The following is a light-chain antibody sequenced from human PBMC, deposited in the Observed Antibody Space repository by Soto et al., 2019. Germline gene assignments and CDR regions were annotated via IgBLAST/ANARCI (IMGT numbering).Light chain of an antibody. CDR2: DVS. CDR3: SSLTISSTVL. CDR1: RSDVGAYNY. Sequence: QSALTQPASVSGSPGQSITISCTGTRSDVGAYNYVSWYQQHPGKAPKLMLYDVSNRPSGVSIRFSGSKSGNTASLTISGLQAEDEADYYCSSLTISSTVLFGGGTQLTVL. V-gene: IGLV2-14*01. J-gene: IGLJ7*01.